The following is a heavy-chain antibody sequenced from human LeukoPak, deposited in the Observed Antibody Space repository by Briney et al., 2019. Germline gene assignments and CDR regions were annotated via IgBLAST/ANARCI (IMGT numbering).Heavy chain of an antibody. V-gene: IGHV1-18*01. J-gene: IGHJ6*02. CDR3: ARFTIFGEVRGYGMDV. CDR1: GYTFTSYG. CDR2: ISAYNGNT. D-gene: IGHD3-3*01. Sequence: ASVKVSCKASGYTFTSYGISWVRQAPGQGLEWMGWISAYNGNTNYAQKLQGRVTMTTDTSTSTAYMELRSLRSDDTAVYYCARFTIFGEVRGYGMDVWGQGTTVTVSS.